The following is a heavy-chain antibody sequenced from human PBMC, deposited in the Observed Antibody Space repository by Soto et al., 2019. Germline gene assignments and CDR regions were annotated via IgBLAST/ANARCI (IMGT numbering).Heavy chain of an antibody. J-gene: IGHJ3*02. CDR2: ISSSSSYI. Sequence: GSLRLSCAASGFTFSSYSMNWVRQAPGKGLEWVSSISSSSSYIYYADSVKGRFTISRDNAKNSLYLQMNSLRAEDTAVYYCARVFAVAPLDAFDIWGQGTMVTVSS. CDR3: ARVFAVAPLDAFDI. CDR1: GFTFSSYS. D-gene: IGHD6-19*01. V-gene: IGHV3-21*01.